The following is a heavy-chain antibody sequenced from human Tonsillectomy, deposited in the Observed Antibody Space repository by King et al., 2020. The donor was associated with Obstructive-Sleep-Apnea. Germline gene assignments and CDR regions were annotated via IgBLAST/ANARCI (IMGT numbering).Heavy chain of an antibody. Sequence: VQLVESGGGVAQPGRSLRLSCAASGFAFSSYTLHWVRQAPGKGLEWVALISNDGNNKYYADSVKGRFFISRDNSKKTLYLQMNSLRAEDTALYSCARDGDITMIRGVIGGGWFDPWGQGTLVTVSS. J-gene: IGHJ5*02. CDR1: GFAFSSYT. CDR3: ARDGDITMIRGVIGGGWFDP. V-gene: IGHV3-30*04. D-gene: IGHD3-10*01. CDR2: ISNDGNNK.